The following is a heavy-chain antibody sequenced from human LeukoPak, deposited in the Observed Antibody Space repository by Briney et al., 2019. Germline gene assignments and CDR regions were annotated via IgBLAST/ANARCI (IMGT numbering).Heavy chain of an antibody. J-gene: IGHJ6*02. V-gene: IGHV3-23*01. CDR2: ISGSGGST. Sequence: GGSLRLSCAASGFTFSSYAMSWVRQAPGKGLEWVSAISGSGGSTYYADSVKGRFTISRDNSKNTLYLQMNSLRAEDTAVYYCAKIIAAALWNYYYGMDVWGQGTTVTVSS. D-gene: IGHD6-13*01. CDR3: AKIIAAALWNYYYGMDV. CDR1: GFTFSSYA.